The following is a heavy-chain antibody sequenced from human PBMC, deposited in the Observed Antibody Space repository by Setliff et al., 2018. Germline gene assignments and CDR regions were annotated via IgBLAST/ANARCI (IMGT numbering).Heavy chain of an antibody. Sequence: GGSLRLSCAASGFTFSNYYMNWVRQAPGKGLEWVSYISSSTRTMYYADSVKGRFTISRDNAKSSLYLQMNSLRAEDTAVYYCAKYLVATRGFNYWGQGTLVTVS. D-gene: IGHD1-26*01. CDR1: GFTFSNYY. V-gene: IGHV3-48*01. CDR3: AKYLVATRGFNY. CDR2: ISSSTRTM. J-gene: IGHJ4*02.